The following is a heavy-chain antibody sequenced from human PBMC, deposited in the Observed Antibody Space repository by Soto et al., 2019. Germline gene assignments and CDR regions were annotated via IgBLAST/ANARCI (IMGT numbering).Heavy chain of an antibody. CDR3: TTGTMVATTYFDY. CDR2: IKSKTDGGTT. J-gene: IGHJ4*02. Sequence: GGSLRLSCAASGFTFSNAWMSWVRQAPGKGLEWVGRIKSKTDGGTTDYAAPVKGRFTISRDDSKNTLYLQMNSLKTEDTAVYYCTTGTMVATTYFDYRGQGTLVTVSS. V-gene: IGHV3-15*01. CDR1: GFTFSNAW. D-gene: IGHD5-12*01.